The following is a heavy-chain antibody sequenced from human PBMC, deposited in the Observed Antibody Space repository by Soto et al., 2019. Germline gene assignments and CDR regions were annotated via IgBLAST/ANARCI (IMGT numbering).Heavy chain of an antibody. CDR1: GYTFTSYD. CDR2: MNPNSGNT. D-gene: IGHD5-18*01. Sequence: QVQLVQSGAEVKKPGASVKVSCKASGYTFTSYDINWVRQATGQGLEWMGWMNPNSGNTGYAQKFQGRVTMTRNTSTSTAYMELSSLRSEDTAVYYCAGNPVDTAIPRFDPWGQGTLVTVSS. J-gene: IGHJ5*02. V-gene: IGHV1-8*01. CDR3: AGNPVDTAIPRFDP.